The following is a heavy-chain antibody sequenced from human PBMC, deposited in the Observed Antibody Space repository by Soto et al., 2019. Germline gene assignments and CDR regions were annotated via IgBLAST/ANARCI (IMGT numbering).Heavy chain of an antibody. CDR2: INSDGSSR. Sequence: PGGSLRLSCAASGFTFTNYWMHWVRQAPGRGLVWVSRINSDGSSRFYADSVKGRFTISRDNAENTVYLQMNSLRAEVTAVYYCARGVRNYYGMDVWGQGTTVTVSS. CDR3: ARGVRNYYGMDV. V-gene: IGHV3-74*01. J-gene: IGHJ6*02. CDR1: GFTFTNYW.